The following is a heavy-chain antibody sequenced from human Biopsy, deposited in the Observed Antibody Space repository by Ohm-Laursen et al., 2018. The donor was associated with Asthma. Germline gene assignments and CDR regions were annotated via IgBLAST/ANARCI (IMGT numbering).Heavy chain of an antibody. CDR3: AKEGVAGTHIED. J-gene: IGHJ4*02. D-gene: IGHD6-19*01. Sequence: SLRLSCAASRFTYEMHWVRQAPGKGLEWVAVISYDGSSIYYADSMKGRFTISRDNSKNTLSLQMNSLTAEDTAVYYCAKEGVAGTHIEDWGQGTLVTVSS. CDR2: ISYDGSSI. CDR1: RFTYE. V-gene: IGHV3-30*04.